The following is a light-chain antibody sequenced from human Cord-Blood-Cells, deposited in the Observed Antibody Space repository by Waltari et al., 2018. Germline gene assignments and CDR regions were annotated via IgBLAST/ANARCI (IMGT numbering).Light chain of an antibody. CDR3: SSYTSSSTWV. Sequence: QSALTQPASVSGSPGQSITISCTGTSSDVGGYNYVSWYQQHPGKAPKLMIYDVSNRPPGVSNRFAGSKSCNTASLTISGLQAEDEADYYCSSYTSSSTWVFGGGTKLTVL. J-gene: IGLJ3*02. CDR2: DVS. CDR1: SSDVGGYNY. V-gene: IGLV2-14*01.